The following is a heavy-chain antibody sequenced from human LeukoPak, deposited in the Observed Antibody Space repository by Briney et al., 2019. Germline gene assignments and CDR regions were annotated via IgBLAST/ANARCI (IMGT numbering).Heavy chain of an antibody. D-gene: IGHD3-3*01. CDR2: INPSGGST. CDR1: GYTFTSYY. CDR3: ARDRYYDFWSGYPLGYYYMDV. Sequence: GASVKVSCKASGYTFTSYYMHWVRQAPGQGLEWMGIINPSGGSTSYAQKFQGRVTMTTDTSTSTAYMELRSLRIDDTAVYYCARDRYYDFWSGYPLGYYYMDVWGKGTTVTVSS. V-gene: IGHV1-46*01. J-gene: IGHJ6*03.